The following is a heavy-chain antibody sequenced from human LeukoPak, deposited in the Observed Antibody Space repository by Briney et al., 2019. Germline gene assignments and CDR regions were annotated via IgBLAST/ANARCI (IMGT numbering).Heavy chain of an antibody. CDR1: GYTFTSYG. D-gene: IGHD3-10*01. Sequence: ASVKVSCKASGYTFTSYGISWVRQAPGQGLEWMGWISAYNGNTNCAQKLQGRVTMTTDTSTSTAYMELRSLRSDDTAVYYCARGTYYYGSGRGGPFDYWGQGTLVTVSS. V-gene: IGHV1-18*01. J-gene: IGHJ4*02. CDR2: ISAYNGNT. CDR3: ARGTYYYGSGRGGPFDY.